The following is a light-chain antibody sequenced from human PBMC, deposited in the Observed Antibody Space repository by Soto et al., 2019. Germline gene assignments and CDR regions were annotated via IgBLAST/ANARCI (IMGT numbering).Light chain of an antibody. CDR2: GVS. J-gene: IGKJ1*01. CDR3: QQYGGSPRT. Sequence: EIVLTQSPGTLSLSPGERASLSCRASQSIANSLAWYQQKPGQAPRLLIFGVSNRATGIPDRFSGSGSGTDFTLTISRLEPEDFAVYHCQQYGGSPRTFGQGTKVERK. V-gene: IGKV3-20*01. CDR1: QSIANS.